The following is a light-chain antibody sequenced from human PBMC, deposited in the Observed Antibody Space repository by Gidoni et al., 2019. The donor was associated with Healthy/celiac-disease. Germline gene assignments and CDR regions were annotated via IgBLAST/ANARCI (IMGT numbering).Light chain of an antibody. J-gene: IGKJ2*04. V-gene: IGKV1-39*01. CDR1: QSISSY. Sequence: DIQMTQSPSSLSASVGDRVTITCRASQSISSYVNWYQQKPVKAPKLLLYAASMLQSGVPSRFSGSGSGTDCTLTISSLQPEDCATYYCQQSYSTPRSFXQXTKLEIK. CDR2: AAS. CDR3: QQSYSTPRS.